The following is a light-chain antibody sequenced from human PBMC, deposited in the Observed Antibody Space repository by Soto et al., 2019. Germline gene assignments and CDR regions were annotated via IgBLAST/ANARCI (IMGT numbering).Light chain of an antibody. Sequence: QSAPTQPASVSGSRGQSITISCTGTSSDVGRYNYVSWYQQYPGKAPKLMISEVSNRPSGVSNRFSGSKSGNTASLTISGLQAEDEADYYCSSYATGSTAYVFGVGTKVTVL. CDR1: SSDVGRYNY. V-gene: IGLV2-14*01. CDR3: SSYATGSTAYV. J-gene: IGLJ1*01. CDR2: EVS.